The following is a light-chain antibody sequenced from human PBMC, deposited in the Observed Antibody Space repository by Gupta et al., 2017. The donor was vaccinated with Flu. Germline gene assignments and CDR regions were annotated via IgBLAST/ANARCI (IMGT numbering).Light chain of an antibody. V-gene: IGKV1D-12*01. J-gene: IGKJ3*01. CDR2: SAS. Sequence: DIQMIQSPSSVSASVGDRVTITCRASQGIGSWLAWYQQKPGTAPKLLIYSASTLQSGVPSRFSGSGSGTEFTLTISSLRPEDFATYYCQQANSFPRTFGPGTRVDIK. CDR3: QQANSFPRT. CDR1: QGIGSW.